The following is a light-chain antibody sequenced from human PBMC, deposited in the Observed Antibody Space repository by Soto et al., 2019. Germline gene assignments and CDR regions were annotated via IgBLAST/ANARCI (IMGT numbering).Light chain of an antibody. CDR1: SSNIGASID. J-gene: IGLJ1*01. CDR2: DNT. CDR3: QSYDTSLSSYV. V-gene: IGLV1-40*01. Sequence: QSVLTQPPSVPGAPGQRVTISCTGSSSNIGASIDVHWYQQLPGTAPKLLIYDNTNRPSGVPGRFSGSKSGTSASLAITGLQAEDEADYYCQSYDTSLSSYVFGTGTKLTVL.